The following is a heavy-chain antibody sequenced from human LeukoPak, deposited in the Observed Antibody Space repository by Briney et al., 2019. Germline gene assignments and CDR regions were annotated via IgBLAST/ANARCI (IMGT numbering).Heavy chain of an antibody. CDR3: SRGGAPEYSYGYYFDY. Sequence: HPGRSLRLSCAASGFAFNKFGMNWVRQAPGKGLEWVAVISYDGSNKYYADSVKGRFTISRDNSKNTLYLQMNSLRAEDAAVYYCSRGGAPEYSYGYYFDYWGQGTLVTVSS. CDR2: ISYDGSNK. CDR1: GFAFNKFG. V-gene: IGHV3-30*19. J-gene: IGHJ4*02. D-gene: IGHD5-18*01.